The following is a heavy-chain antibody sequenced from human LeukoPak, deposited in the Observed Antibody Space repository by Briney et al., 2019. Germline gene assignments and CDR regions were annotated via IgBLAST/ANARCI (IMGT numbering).Heavy chain of an antibody. CDR2: IRYDGSNK. CDR3: AKDARGDYYYYMDV. Sequence: GGSLRLXCAASGFTFSSYGMHWVRQAPGKGLEWVAFIRYDGSNKYYADSVKGRFTISRDNSKNTLYLQMNSLRAEDTAVYYCAKDARGDYYYYMDVWGKGTTVTVSS. D-gene: IGHD3-10*01. V-gene: IGHV3-30*02. J-gene: IGHJ6*03. CDR1: GFTFSSYG.